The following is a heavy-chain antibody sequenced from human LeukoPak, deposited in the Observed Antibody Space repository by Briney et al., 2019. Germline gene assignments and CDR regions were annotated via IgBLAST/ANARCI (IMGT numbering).Heavy chain of an antibody. CDR3: ARGTMTVGP. J-gene: IGHJ5*02. Sequence: SETLSLTCSVSGGSMNSYYWSWIRQSPGKGLEWIGYIYYGGSTNYNPSLKSRVTISVDTSKNQFSLKLSSVTAADTAVYYCARGTMTVGPWGQGTLVTVSS. D-gene: IGHD3-22*01. CDR1: GGSMNSYY. V-gene: IGHV4-59*01. CDR2: IYYGGST.